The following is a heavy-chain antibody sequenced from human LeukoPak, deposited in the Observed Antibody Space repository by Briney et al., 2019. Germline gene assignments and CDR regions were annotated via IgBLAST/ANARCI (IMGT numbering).Heavy chain of an antibody. Sequence: RASVKVSCKASGYTFTGYYMHWVRQAPGQGLEWMGWINPNSGGTNYAQKFQGRVTMTRDTSISTAYMELSRLRSDDTAVYYCARVLFRDTTGTTGYWGQGTLVTVSS. D-gene: IGHD1-1*01. CDR3: ARVLFRDTTGTTGY. CDR1: GYTFTGYY. V-gene: IGHV1-2*02. CDR2: INPNSGGT. J-gene: IGHJ4*02.